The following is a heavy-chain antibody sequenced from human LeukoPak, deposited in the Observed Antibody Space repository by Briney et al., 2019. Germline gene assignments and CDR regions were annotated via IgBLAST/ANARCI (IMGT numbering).Heavy chain of an antibody. D-gene: IGHD1-26*01. CDR3: ARFSKTLVGATGGDY. Sequence: SETVSLTCTVSGYSISSGYYWGWIRRPPGKGLEWIGSIYHSGNTYYNPSLQSRVTISVDTSKNQFSLKLSSVTAADTAVYYCARFSKTLVGATGGDYWGQGTLVTVSS. J-gene: IGHJ4*02. V-gene: IGHV4-38-2*02. CDR1: GYSISSGYY. CDR2: IYHSGNT.